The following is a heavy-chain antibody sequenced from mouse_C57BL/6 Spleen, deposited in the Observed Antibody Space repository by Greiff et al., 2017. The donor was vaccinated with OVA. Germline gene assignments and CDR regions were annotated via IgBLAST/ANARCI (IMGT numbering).Heavy chain of an antibody. CDR1: GYAFSSYW. J-gene: IGHJ1*03. Sequence: QVQLKESGAELVKPGASVKISCKASGYAFSSYWMNWVKQRPGKGLEWIGQIYPGDGDTNYNGKFKGKATLTADKSSSTAYMQLSSLTSEDSAVYFCAREKIVVARYFDVWGTGTTVTVSS. CDR3: AREKIVVARYFDV. CDR2: IYPGDGDT. D-gene: IGHD1-1*01. V-gene: IGHV1-80*01.